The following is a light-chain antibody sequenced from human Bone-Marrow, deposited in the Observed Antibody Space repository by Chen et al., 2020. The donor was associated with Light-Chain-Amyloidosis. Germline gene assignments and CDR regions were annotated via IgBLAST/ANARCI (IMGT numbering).Light chain of an antibody. CDR3: SAWDDSLSTVV. Sequence: QPVLTQPPSASGTPGQRVTIPRSGTSTNIGSNYIYWYQRCPGTATTLLLYRNDQWPSGVTDRFTRSKSGTSASLAISGLRPEDEADYDCSAWDDSLSTVVFGGGTKLTVL. J-gene: IGLJ2*01. V-gene: IGLV1-47*01. CDR2: RND. CDR1: STNIGSNY.